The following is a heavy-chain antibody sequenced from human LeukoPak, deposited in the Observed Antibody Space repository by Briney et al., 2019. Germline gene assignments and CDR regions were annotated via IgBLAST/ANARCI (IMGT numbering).Heavy chain of an antibody. J-gene: IGHJ4*02. Sequence: GGSVRLACAASGFTFSSYAMSWVRLAPGKCLEWVSAFKGSGDSTYYVDAVKDRFSISSDMGKNALYGDMNSLRAEDTAVYYFAKDRGYSGSYWRYFAYWGQGTLVTVSS. D-gene: IGHD1-26*01. CDR2: FKGSGDST. CDR1: GFTFSSYA. V-gene: IGHV3-23*01. CDR3: AKDRGYSGSYWRYFAY.